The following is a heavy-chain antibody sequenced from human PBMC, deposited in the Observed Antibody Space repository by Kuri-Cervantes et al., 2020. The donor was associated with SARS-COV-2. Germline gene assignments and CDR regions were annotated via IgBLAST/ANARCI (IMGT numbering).Heavy chain of an antibody. D-gene: IGHD2-21*01. CDR3: ATGGISYYYYGMDV. CDR1: GYTFTSYA. CDR2: INTYTGNP. V-gene: IGHV7-4-1*02. Sequence: ASVKVSCKASGYTFTSYAMNWVRQAPGQGLEWMGWINTYTGNPTYAQGFTGRFVFSLDTSVSTAYLQISSLKAEDTAVYYCATGGISYYYYGMDVWGQGTTVTVSS. J-gene: IGHJ6*02.